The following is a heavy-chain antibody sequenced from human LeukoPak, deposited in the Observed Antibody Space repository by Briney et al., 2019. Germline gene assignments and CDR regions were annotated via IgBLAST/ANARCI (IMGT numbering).Heavy chain of an antibody. CDR2: ISGSGGST. V-gene: IGHV3-23*01. D-gene: IGHD6-19*01. CDR3: AKVGAPSGWDNWFDS. J-gene: IGHJ5*01. Sequence: GGSLRLTCAAPGFTFSSYAMSWVRQAPGKGLERVSAISGSGGSTYYADSVKGRFTISRDNSKNTLHLQMNSLGAEDTAVYYCAKVGAPSGWDNWFDSWGQGTLVTVSS. CDR1: GFTFSSYA.